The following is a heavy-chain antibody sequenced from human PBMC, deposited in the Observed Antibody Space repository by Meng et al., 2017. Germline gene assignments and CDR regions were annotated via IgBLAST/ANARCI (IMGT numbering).Heavy chain of an antibody. CDR3: ARDLLGIVVVITKGLGY. Sequence: ASVKVSCKASGYTFTSYYMHWLRQAPGQGLEWMGIINPSGGSTSYAQKFQGRVTMTRDTSTSTVYMELSSLRSEDTAVYYCARDLLGIVVVITKGLGYWGQGTLVTVSS. CDR2: INPSGGST. J-gene: IGHJ4*02. CDR1: GYTFTSYY. V-gene: IGHV1-46*01. D-gene: IGHD3-22*01.